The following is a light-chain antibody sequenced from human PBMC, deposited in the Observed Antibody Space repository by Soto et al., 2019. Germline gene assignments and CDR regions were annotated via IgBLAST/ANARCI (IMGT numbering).Light chain of an antibody. Sequence: QSVPTQPASVSGSPGQSITISCTGTSSDVGGYNYVSWYQQHPGKAPKLMIYDVSNRPSGVSNRFSGSKSGNTASLTISGLQAEDEADYYCSSYTSSSTGFGGGTKLTVL. J-gene: IGLJ2*01. CDR2: DVS. CDR3: SSYTSSSTG. CDR1: SSDVGGYNY. V-gene: IGLV2-14*01.